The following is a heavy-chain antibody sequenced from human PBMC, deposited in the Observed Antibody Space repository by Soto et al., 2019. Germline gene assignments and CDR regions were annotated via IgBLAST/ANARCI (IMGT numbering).Heavy chain of an antibody. CDR2: MYHSGST. J-gene: IGHJ6*02. Sequence: PSETLSLTCAVSGGSISSGGYSWSWIRQPPGKGLEWIGYMYHSGSTYYNPSLKSRVTISIDRSKNQFSLKLSSVTAADTAVYYCARHFRDSSGYRYYYYYGMDVWGQGTTVTVSS. V-gene: IGHV4-30-2*01. D-gene: IGHD3-22*01. CDR3: ARHFRDSSGYRYYYYYGMDV. CDR1: GGSISSGGYS.